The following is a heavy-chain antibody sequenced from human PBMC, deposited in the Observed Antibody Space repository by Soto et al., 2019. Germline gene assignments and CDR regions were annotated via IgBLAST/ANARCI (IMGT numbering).Heavy chain of an antibody. V-gene: IGHV3-30-3*01. D-gene: IGHD3-3*01. CDR3: ARDHLADSDDFWSGYYSPYYYYGMDV. J-gene: IGHJ6*02. Sequence: QVPLVESGGGVVQPGRSLRLSCAASGFTFSSYAMHWVRQAPGKGLEWVAVISYDGSNKYYADSVKGRFTISRDNSKNTLYLQMNSLRAEDTAVYYCARDHLADSDDFWSGYYSPYYYYGMDVWGQGTTVTVSS. CDR2: ISYDGSNK. CDR1: GFTFSSYA.